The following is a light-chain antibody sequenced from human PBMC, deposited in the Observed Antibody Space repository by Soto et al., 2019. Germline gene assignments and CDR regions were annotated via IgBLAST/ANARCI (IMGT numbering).Light chain of an antibody. CDR3: QHFQSYALT. Sequence: AIQLTQSPSSLSASVGDRVTITCRASQGISSALAWYQHKPGRAPRLLSYDASSLQSGVSSRFSGSGSGPDFTLTIGSLQPEDFATYYCQHFQSYALTFGGGPKLEIK. V-gene: IGKV1-13*02. CDR2: DAS. CDR1: QGISSA. J-gene: IGKJ4*01.